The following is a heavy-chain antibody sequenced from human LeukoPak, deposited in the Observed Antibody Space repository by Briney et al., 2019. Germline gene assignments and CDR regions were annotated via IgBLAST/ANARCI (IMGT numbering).Heavy chain of an antibody. D-gene: IGHD5-12*01. CDR1: GFTFSSYS. Sequence: GRSLRLSCAASGFTFSSYSMNWVRQAPGKGLEWVSVIYSGGSTYYADSVKGRFTISRDNSKNTLYLQMNSLRAEDTAVYYCAREGYPRGYFDYWGQGTLVTVSS. CDR2: IYSGGST. V-gene: IGHV3-53*01. J-gene: IGHJ4*02. CDR3: AREGYPRGYFDY.